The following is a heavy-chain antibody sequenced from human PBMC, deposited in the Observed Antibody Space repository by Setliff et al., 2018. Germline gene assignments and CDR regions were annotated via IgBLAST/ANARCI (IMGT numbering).Heavy chain of an antibody. Sequence: PGESLKISCQSSGYTFTNYWIGWVRQMPGKGLEWMGIIYPDDSDARYSPSFRGQVTISVDKSISTAYLQWSSLKASDTAMYYCASSSGSSSNDAFDIWGQGTTVTVSS. J-gene: IGHJ3*02. CDR1: GYTFTNYW. D-gene: IGHD1-26*01. CDR2: IYPDDSDA. V-gene: IGHV5-51*01. CDR3: ASSSGSSSNDAFDI.